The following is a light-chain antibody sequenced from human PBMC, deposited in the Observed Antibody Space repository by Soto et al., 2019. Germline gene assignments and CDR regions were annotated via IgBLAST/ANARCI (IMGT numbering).Light chain of an antibody. CDR3: QQFGISPWT. Sequence: DNGMTQSPDTLSVSPGDRGALSCRASRMICHDYVAWYQQKPGQAPRLLIYATSTRATGIPDRFTGSGSVTDFTLTISRLQSEDFAVYYCQQFGISPWTFGQGTKVDIK. V-gene: IGKV3-20*01. CDR1: RMICHDY. CDR2: ATS. J-gene: IGKJ1*01.